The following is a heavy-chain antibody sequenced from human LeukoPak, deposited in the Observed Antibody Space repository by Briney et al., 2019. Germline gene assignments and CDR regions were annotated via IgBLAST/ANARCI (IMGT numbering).Heavy chain of an antibody. CDR1: GGSISSGNYY. D-gene: IGHD3-16*01. J-gene: IGHJ4*02. V-gene: IGHV4-61*02. CDR2: IYTSGTT. Sequence: PSETLSLTCTVSGGSISSGNYYYSWIRQPAGKGLEWLGRIYTSGTTDYNPSLKSRVTISVDTSKNQFSLKLSSVTAADTAVYYCARGGLTRFDYWGQGTLVTVSS. CDR3: ARGGLTRFDY.